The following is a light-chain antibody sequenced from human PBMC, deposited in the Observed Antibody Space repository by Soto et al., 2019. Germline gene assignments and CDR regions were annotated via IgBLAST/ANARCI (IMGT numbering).Light chain of an antibody. CDR3: QQYGRP. V-gene: IGKV3-20*01. Sequence: DIVLTQSPGTLSLSPGERATLSCRASQSVSSSYLAWYQQKPGQAPRLVIYGASSRATGIPDRFSGSGSGTDFTLTIRRLEPEDFGVYYCQQYGRPFGQGTKVDTK. CDR1: QSVSSSY. J-gene: IGKJ1*01. CDR2: GAS.